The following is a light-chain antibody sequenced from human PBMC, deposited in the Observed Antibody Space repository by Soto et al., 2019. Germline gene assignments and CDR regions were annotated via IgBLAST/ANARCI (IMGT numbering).Light chain of an antibody. J-gene: IGKJ3*01. Sequence: EKVMTQSPATLSVSPGDSATLSYRASQSVNRNLAWYQQKPGQTPRLLIYGASTRAAGVPVRFSGSGSGTDFNLTISSLQSEDFAIYYCQQYNIWPPEVTFXPGTKVDIK. CDR1: QSVNRN. V-gene: IGKV3-15*01. CDR2: GAS. CDR3: QQYNIWPPEVT.